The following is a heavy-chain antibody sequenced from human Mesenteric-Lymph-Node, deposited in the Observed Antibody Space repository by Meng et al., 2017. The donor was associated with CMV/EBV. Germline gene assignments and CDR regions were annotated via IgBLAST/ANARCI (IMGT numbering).Heavy chain of an antibody. J-gene: IGHJ2*01. CDR1: GFTFSSYA. CDR2: ISGSGGST. Sequence: RLSCAASGFTFSSYAMNWVRQAPGKGLEWVSAISGSGGSTHYADSVKGRFTTSRDNSKNTQYLQMNSLRAEDMAVYYCAREDWYFDLWGRGTLVTVSS. V-gene: IGHV3-23*01. CDR3: AREDWYFDL.